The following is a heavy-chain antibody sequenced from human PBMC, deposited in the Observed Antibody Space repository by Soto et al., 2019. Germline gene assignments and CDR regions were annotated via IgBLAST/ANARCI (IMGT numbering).Heavy chain of an antibody. CDR1: GFTFSSYA. D-gene: IGHD4-17*01. V-gene: IGHV3-30-3*01. J-gene: IGHJ4*02. CDR3: ARDMTTVTTSCLDY. Sequence: GSLRLSCAASGFTFSSYAMHWVRQAPGKGLEWVAVISYDGSNKYYADSVKGRFTISRDNSKNTLYLQMNSLRAEDTAVYYCARDMTTVTTSCLDYWGQGTLVTVSS. CDR2: ISYDGSNK.